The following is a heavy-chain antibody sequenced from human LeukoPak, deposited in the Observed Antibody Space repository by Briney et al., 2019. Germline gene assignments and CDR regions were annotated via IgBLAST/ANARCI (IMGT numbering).Heavy chain of an antibody. CDR2: ISGSGGSI. Sequence: GGSLRLSCGASGFTFSSYAMSWVRQAPGKGLEWVSGISGSGGSIRYADSVKGRFIISRDNSKNTLYLQMNSLRAEDTAVYYCAKGGDGYNYYFDYWGQETLVTVSS. J-gene: IGHJ4*02. CDR3: AKGGDGYNYYFDY. V-gene: IGHV3-23*01. D-gene: IGHD5-24*01. CDR1: GFTFSSYA.